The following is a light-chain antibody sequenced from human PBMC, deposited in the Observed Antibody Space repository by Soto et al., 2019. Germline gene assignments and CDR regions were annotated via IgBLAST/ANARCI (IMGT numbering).Light chain of an antibody. Sequence: EIVMTQSPATLSVSPGGTATLSCRASQGLGSRLAWSQQKPGQAPRLLIYDASTRATGVPDRFSGSESETEFTLTISSLQSEDFAVYYCQHYHGWVKAFGQGTKLEIK. CDR1: QGLGSR. CDR3: QHYHGWVKA. V-gene: IGKV3-15*01. CDR2: DAS. J-gene: IGKJ2*01.